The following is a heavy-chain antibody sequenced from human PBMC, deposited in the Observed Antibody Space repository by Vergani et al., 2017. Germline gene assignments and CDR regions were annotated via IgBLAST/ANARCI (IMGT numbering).Heavy chain of an antibody. Sequence: QVQLQESGPGLVKPSQTLSLTCTVSGGSISSGGYYWGWIRQPPGKGLEWIGSIYYSGSTYYNPSLKSRVTISVDTSKNQFSLKLSSVTAADTAVYYCASQGRDYGDYVWFDPWGQGTLVTVSS. CDR1: GGSISSGGYY. D-gene: IGHD4-17*01. V-gene: IGHV4-39*01. CDR2: IYYSGST. J-gene: IGHJ5*02. CDR3: ASQGRDYGDYVWFDP.